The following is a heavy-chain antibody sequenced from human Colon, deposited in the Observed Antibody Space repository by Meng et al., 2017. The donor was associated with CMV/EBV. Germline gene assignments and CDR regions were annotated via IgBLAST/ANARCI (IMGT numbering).Heavy chain of an antibody. J-gene: IGHJ4*02. CDR2: VYYSGST. CDR1: GASVSRGSYY. V-gene: IGHV4-61*01. CDR3: ARTLWAGGAIDY. Sequence: SETLSLTCNVSGASVSRGSYYRTWIRQSPGKGLEWIGFVYYSGSTNYNPSLKSRVTISVDASKNQFSLKLNSAIAADTAMYYCARTLWAGGAIDYWGQGTLVTVSS. D-gene: IGHD2-21*01.